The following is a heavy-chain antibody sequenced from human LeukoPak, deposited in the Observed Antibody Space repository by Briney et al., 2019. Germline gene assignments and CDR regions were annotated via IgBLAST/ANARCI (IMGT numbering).Heavy chain of an antibody. Sequence: GGSLRLSCTASGFTFSSYEMNWVRQAPGKGLEWLSYISSSGTTRYYADSVKGRFTISRDNADNSLYLQMNSLRAEDTAVYYCARVIAFNWFDPWGQGTPVTVSS. D-gene: IGHD3-16*02. CDR1: GFTFSSYE. J-gene: IGHJ5*02. CDR2: ISSSGTTR. V-gene: IGHV3-48*03. CDR3: ARVIAFNWFDP.